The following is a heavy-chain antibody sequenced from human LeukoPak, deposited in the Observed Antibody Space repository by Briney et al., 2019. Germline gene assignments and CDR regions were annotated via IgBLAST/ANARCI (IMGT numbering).Heavy chain of an antibody. CDR1: GGSISSYY. V-gene: IGHV4-4*07. J-gene: IGHJ3*02. Sequence: KASETLSLTCTVSGGSISSYYWSWIRQPAGKGLEWIGRIYTSGSTNYNPSLKSRVTMSVDTSKNQFSLKLSSVTAADTAVYYCARVPITIFGVVTHDAFDIWGQGTMVTVSS. CDR3: ARVPITIFGVVTHDAFDI. CDR2: IYTSGST. D-gene: IGHD3-3*01.